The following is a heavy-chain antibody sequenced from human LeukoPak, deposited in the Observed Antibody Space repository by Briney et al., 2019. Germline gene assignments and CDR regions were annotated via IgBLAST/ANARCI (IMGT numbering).Heavy chain of an antibody. J-gene: IGHJ4*02. Sequence: PSETLSLTCTVSGGSSSTSSYYWGWIRQPPGKGLEWIGSINYSGTTYYNASLKSRVTVSVDTSKNQFSLKLSSVTAADTAVYYCARALDYYDSSGYHLWGQGTLVTVSS. D-gene: IGHD3-22*01. CDR3: ARALDYYDSSGYHL. V-gene: IGHV4-39*07. CDR1: GGSSSTSSYY. CDR2: INYSGTT.